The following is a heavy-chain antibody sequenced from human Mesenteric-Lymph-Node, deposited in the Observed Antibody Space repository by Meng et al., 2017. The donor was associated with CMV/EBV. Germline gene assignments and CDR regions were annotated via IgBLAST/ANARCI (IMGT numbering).Heavy chain of an antibody. CDR1: GFTFVLYS. J-gene: IGHJ4*02. CDR3: VRDHYSEGSGYFDH. V-gene: IGHV3-30*04. Sequence: ASGFTFVLYSMHWVRQAPGKGLEWVAVISCDESEKYYANSVRGRFTISRDNSKNTLYLQMNSLRPEDTAIFYCVRDHYSEGSGYFDHWGQGSLVTVSS. CDR2: ISCDESEK. D-gene: IGHD3-22*01.